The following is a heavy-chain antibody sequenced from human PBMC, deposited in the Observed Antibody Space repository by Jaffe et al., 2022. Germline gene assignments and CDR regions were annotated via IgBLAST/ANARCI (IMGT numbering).Heavy chain of an antibody. V-gene: IGHV3-30*02. CDR1: GFTFSSYG. J-gene: IGHJ4*02. CDR2: IRYDGSNK. Sequence: QVQLVESGGGVVQPGGSLRLSCAASGFTFSSYGMHWVRQAPGKGLEWVAFIRYDGSNKYYADSVKGRFTISRDNSKNTLYLQMNSLRAEDTAVYYCAKDSSGGSGSYYPFDYWGQGTLVTVSS. D-gene: IGHD3-10*01. CDR3: AKDSSGGSGSYYPFDY.